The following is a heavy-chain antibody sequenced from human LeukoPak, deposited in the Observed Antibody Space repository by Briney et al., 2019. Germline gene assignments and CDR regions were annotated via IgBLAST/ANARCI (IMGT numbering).Heavy chain of an antibody. D-gene: IGHD6-13*01. CDR3: ARVIDSSSWYRDAFDI. CDR2: INGDGSST. V-gene: IGHV3-74*01. J-gene: IGHJ3*02. CDR1: GFTFSRYW. Sequence: PGGSLRLSCAASGFTFSRYWTPWVRQAPGKGLVWVSRINGDGSSTGYADSVKGRFTISRDNAKNTPYLQMNSLRAEDTAVYYCARVIDSSSWYRDAFDIWGQGTMVTVSS.